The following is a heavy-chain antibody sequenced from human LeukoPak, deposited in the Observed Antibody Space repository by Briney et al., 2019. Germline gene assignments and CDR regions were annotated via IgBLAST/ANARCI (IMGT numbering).Heavy chain of an antibody. CDR2: INHSGCT. J-gene: IGHJ5*02. CDR3: ARGHIAAAGTWFDP. Sequence: SETLSLTCAVYGGSFSGYYWSWIRQPPGKGLEWIGEINHSGCTNYNPSLKSRVTISVDTSKNQFSLKLSSVTAADTAVYHCARGHIAAAGTWFDPWGHGTLVTVSS. CDR1: GGSFSGYY. D-gene: IGHD6-13*01. V-gene: IGHV4-34*01.